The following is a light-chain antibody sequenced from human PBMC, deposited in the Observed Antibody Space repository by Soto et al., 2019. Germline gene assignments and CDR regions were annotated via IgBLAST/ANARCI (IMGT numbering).Light chain of an antibody. CDR1: SSDVGGYNY. CDR2: EVN. J-gene: IGLJ1*01. V-gene: IGLV2-8*01. Sequence: QSALTQPPSASGSPGQSVAISCTGTSSDVGGYNYVSWYQQHPGKAPKLMIYEVNKRPSGVPDRFSGSKSGNTASLTVSGLQAGDEADYYCSSYAGSSKGFGTGTKLTVL. CDR3: SSYAGSSKG.